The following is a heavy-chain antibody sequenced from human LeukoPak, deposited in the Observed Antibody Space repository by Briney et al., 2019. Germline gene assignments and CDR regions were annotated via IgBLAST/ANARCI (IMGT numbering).Heavy chain of an antibody. CDR3: AGTFYYGSGSYVLAGY. V-gene: IGHV3-48*01. CDR2: ISSSSSSI. D-gene: IGHD3-10*01. J-gene: IGHJ4*02. CDR1: GFTFSTYS. Sequence: PGGSLRLSCTASGFTFSTYSMNRVRQAPGKGLQWVSYISSSSSSIYYADSVKGRFTISRDNAKNSLFLQMNSLRAEDTALYYCAGTFYYGSGSYVLAGYWGQGTLVTVSS.